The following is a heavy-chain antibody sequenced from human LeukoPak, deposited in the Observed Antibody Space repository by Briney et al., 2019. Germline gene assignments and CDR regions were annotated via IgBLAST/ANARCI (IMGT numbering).Heavy chain of an antibody. CDR2: ISGSGDNT. V-gene: IGHV3-23*01. CDR3: AKDLLQTFFFDSSGYYSDAFGM. J-gene: IGHJ3*02. CDR1: EFTFSNFA. D-gene: IGHD3-22*01. Sequence: GGSLRLSCAASEFTFSNFAMSWVRQAPGKGLEWGSAISGSGDNTYYVDSVKGRFTISRDNSKNTLSLHMKTLRAEDTAVYYCAKDLLQTFFFDSSGYYSDAFGMWGQGTMVTVSP.